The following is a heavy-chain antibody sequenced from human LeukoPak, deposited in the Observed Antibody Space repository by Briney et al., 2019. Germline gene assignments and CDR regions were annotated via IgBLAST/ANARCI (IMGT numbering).Heavy chain of an antibody. D-gene: IGHD3-9*01. CDR3: ARAGPNDILTGYLNY. CDR1: GFTFSTYW. V-gene: IGHV3-74*01. J-gene: IGHJ4*02. Sequence: GGSLRLSCGASGFTFSTYWMHWVRQAPGKGLVWVSRINTDGSSTNYADSVKGRFTISRDNAKSTLYLQMNSLRAEDTAVYYCARAGPNDILTGYLNYWGQGTLVTVSS. CDR2: INTDGSST.